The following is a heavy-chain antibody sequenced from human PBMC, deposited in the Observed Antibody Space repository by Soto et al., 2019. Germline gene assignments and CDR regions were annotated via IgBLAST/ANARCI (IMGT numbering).Heavy chain of an antibody. J-gene: IGHJ5*02. CDR3: RADGGVTAYPLFWA. V-gene: IGHV3-15*06. Sequence: GGPLSLSCATSGITFTYAWLDWGRPAPGEGLEWWGGLKRTRDVGASNLAAPAKGRLSNPKDNSKNTLHLQMNSLRTEDTAVYYCRADGGVTAYPLFWAWGQGTVVTVSS. CDR2: LKRTRDVGAS. CDR1: GITFTYAW. D-gene: IGHD2-21*02.